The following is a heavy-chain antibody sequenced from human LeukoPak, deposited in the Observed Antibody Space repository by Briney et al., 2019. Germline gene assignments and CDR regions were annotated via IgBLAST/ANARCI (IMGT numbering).Heavy chain of an antibody. D-gene: IGHD2-21*01. CDR1: GFTVSSNY. CDR2: IYSGGST. Sequence: GGSLRLSCAASGFTVSSNYMSWVRQAPGKELEWVSVIYSGGSTYYADSVKGRFTISRDNSKNTLYLQMNSLRAEDTAVYYCARHVGDGYFDYWGQGTLVTVSS. J-gene: IGHJ4*02. CDR3: ARHVGDGYFDY. V-gene: IGHV3-53*01.